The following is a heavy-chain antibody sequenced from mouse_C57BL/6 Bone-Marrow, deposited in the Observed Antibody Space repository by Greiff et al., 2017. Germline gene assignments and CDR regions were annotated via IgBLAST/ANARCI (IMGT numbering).Heavy chain of an antibody. Sequence: QVQLQQPGAELVKPGASVKMSCKASGYTFTSCWITWVKQRPGQGLEWIGDIYPGSGSPNYNEKFKSKGTLTVDTSSSTAYMQLSSLTSEDSAVSYCASDYYGSSFQYYFDYWGQGTTLTVSA. CDR1: GYTFTSCW. V-gene: IGHV1-55*01. D-gene: IGHD1-1*01. CDR2: IYPGSGSP. CDR3: ASDYYGSSFQYYFDY. J-gene: IGHJ2*01.